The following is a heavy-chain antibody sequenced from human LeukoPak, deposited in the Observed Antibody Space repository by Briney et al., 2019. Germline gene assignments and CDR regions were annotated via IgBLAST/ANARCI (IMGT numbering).Heavy chain of an antibody. J-gene: IGHJ4*02. CDR2: MYTSGSI. D-gene: IGHD3-10*01. V-gene: IGHV4-61*02. CDR3: AAGLVWFGESSHPQYFDF. CDR1: GGSISSGSDY. Sequence: SQTLSLTCTVSGGSISSGSDYWNWIRQPAGKGLEWIGRMYTSGSIDYNPSLKSRVSISVDTSKNQFSLKVSSVTAADTAVYYCAAGLVWFGESSHPQYFDFWGQGSLFTVSS.